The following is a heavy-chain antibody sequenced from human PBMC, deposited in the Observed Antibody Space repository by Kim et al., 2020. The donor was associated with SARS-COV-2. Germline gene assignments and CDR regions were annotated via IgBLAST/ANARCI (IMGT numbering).Heavy chain of an antibody. J-gene: IGHJ4*02. CDR2: ISPAGDST. V-gene: IGHV3-23*01. Sequence: GGSLRLSCAASGFTFSSYVMSWVRQAPGKGLEWVSAISPAGDSTYYADSVKGRFTISRDNSKNTLYLQMNSLRAEDTAMYYCAKDDGGSFMSEVDHWGQGTLVTVSS. D-gene: IGHD3-10*01. CDR3: AKDDGGSFMSEVDH. CDR1: GFTFSSYV.